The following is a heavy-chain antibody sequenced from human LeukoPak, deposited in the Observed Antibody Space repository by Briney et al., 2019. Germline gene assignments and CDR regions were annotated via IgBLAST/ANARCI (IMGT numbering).Heavy chain of an antibody. Sequence: GASVKVSCKASGYTFTSYGISWVRQAPGQGLEWMGWISAYNGNTNYAQKLQGRVTMTTDTSTSTAYMELRSLRSDDTAVYYCARAIQYNWNRSDNWFDPWGQGTLVTLSS. V-gene: IGHV1-18*01. J-gene: IGHJ5*02. D-gene: IGHD1/OR15-1a*01. CDR3: ARAIQYNWNRSDNWFDP. CDR1: GYTFTSYG. CDR2: ISAYNGNT.